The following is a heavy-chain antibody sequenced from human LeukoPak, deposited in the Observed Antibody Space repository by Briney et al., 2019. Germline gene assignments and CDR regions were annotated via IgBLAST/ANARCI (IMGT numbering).Heavy chain of an antibody. CDR2: ISGSGGKT. D-gene: IGHD2-2*02. Sequence: PGGSLTLFCAPSGFTFSSYDMSWARQATAQGLEWVSAISGSGGKTHYADSVKGRFTISRDNSKNTLYLQMNSLRAEDTAVYYCAKGYCSSTSCYTGSYYYYYYGMDVWGQGTTVTVSS. CDR1: GFTFSSYD. V-gene: IGHV3-23*01. J-gene: IGHJ6*02. CDR3: AKGYCSSTSCYTGSYYYYYYGMDV.